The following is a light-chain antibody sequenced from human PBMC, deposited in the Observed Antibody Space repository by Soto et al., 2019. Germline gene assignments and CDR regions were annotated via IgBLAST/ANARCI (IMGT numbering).Light chain of an antibody. Sequence: EIVLTQSPGTLSLSPGERATLSCRASQSVSNNYLAWYQQKPGQAPRLLIYGASNRATGIPDRFSGSGSGTDFTLTISRLEPEDFAVYYCQQYNDWPLTVGGGTKVDSK. V-gene: IGKV3-20*01. J-gene: IGKJ4*01. CDR1: QSVSNNY. CDR2: GAS. CDR3: QQYNDWPLT.